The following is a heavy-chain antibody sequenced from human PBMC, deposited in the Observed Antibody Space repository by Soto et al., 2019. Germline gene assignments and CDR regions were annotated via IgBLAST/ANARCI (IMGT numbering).Heavy chain of an antibody. J-gene: IGHJ6*02. Sequence: GGSLRLSCAASGFTFSSYAMHWVRQAPGKGLEWVAVISYDGSNKYYADSVKGRFTISRDNSKNTLYLQMNSLRAEDTAVYYCARDLLEQLVYYYYGMDVWGQGTTVTVSS. CDR3: ARDLLEQLVYYYYGMDV. V-gene: IGHV3-30*04. D-gene: IGHD6-6*01. CDR2: ISYDGSNK. CDR1: GFTFSSYA.